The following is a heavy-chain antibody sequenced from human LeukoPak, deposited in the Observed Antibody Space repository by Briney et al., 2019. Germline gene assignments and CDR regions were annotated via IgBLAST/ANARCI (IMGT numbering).Heavy chain of an antibody. D-gene: IGHD3-3*01. Sequence: GASVKVSCKASGYTFTDYYIHWVRQAPGQGLEWMGGIIPIFGTANHAQKFQGRVTITTDESTSTAYMELSSLRSEDTAVYYCARGPRGDNYDFWSGYALGYWGQGTLVTVSS. CDR2: IIPIFGTA. J-gene: IGHJ4*02. CDR1: GYTFTDYY. CDR3: ARGPRGDNYDFWSGYALGY. V-gene: IGHV1-69*05.